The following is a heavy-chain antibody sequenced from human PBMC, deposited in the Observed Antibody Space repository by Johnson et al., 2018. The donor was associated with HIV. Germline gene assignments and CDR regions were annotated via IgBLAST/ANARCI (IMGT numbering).Heavy chain of an antibody. J-gene: IGHJ3*02. Sequence: VQLVESGGGLVQPGRSLRLSCAASGFTFDDYAMHWVRQVPGKGLEWVSGISWNSDNIGYADSVKGRFTISRDSAKNSLYLQMNSLRAEDTAFYYCARDRRNRQWQRLDAFDIWGQGTMVIVSS. D-gene: IGHD6-19*01. CDR1: GFTFDDYA. CDR3: ARDRRNRQWQRLDAFDI. V-gene: IGHV3-9*01. CDR2: ISWNSDNI.